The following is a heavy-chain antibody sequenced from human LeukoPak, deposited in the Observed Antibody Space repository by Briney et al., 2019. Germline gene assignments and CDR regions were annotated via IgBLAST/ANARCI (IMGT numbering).Heavy chain of an antibody. CDR2: IYYSGST. V-gene: IGHV4-39*01. D-gene: IGHD2-2*01. CDR1: GGSISSSSYY. J-gene: IGHJ5*02. Sequence: SETLSLTCTVSGGSISSSSYYWGWIRQPPGKGLEWIGSIYYSGSTYYNPSLKSRVTISVDTSKNQFSLKLSSVTAADTAVYYCARGPFIVVVPAAKVWFDPWGQGTLVTVSS. CDR3: ARGPFIVVVPAAKVWFDP.